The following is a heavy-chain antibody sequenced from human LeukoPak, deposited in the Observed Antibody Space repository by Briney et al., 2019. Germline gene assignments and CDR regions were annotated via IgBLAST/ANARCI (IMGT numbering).Heavy chain of an antibody. CDR1: GFTFSSYA. D-gene: IGHD3-22*01. Sequence: GGSLRLSCAASGFTFSSYAMHWVRQAPGKGLEWVAVISYDGSNKYYADSVKGRFTISRDNSKNTLYLQMNSLRAEDTAVYYCAKDLRSASYYYDSSGYMDVWGKGTTVTVSS. V-gene: IGHV3-30-3*01. CDR2: ISYDGSNK. CDR3: AKDLRSASYYYDSSGYMDV. J-gene: IGHJ6*03.